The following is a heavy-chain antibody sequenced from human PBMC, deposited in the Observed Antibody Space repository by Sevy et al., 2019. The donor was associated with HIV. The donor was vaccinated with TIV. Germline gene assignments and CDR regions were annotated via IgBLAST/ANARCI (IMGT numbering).Heavy chain of an antibody. CDR2: FSFGCGRI. V-gene: IGHV3-23*01. CDR1: GFTCAKYS. J-gene: IGHJ4*02. CDR3: AREGCTQPHDY. Sequence: GGSLRLSCAASGFTCAKYSMSWVRQAPGKGLEWVSTFSFGCGRINYADSVKGRFTISRDDSKITLFLQMNSLRTEERATYFCAREGCTQPHDYGGQGTLVTVSS. D-gene: IGHD2-8*01.